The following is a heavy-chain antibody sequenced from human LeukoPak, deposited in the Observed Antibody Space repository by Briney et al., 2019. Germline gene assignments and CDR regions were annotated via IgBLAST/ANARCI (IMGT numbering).Heavy chain of an antibody. CDR1: GFTLSSYA. D-gene: IGHD4-17*01. V-gene: IGHV3-23*01. CDR3: AKPYYGDYWEGYFDY. CDR2: ISSGGGRT. Sequence: PGGSLRLSCAGSGFTLSSYAMSWVRQAPGKGLEWVSAISSGGGRTYYADSVKGRFTISRDNSKNTLFLQMNSLRAEDTAVNYCAKPYYGDYWEGYFDYWGQGTLVTVSS. J-gene: IGHJ4*02.